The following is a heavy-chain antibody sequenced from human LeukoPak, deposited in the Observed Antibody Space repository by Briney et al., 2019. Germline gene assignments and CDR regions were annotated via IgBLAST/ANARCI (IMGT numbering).Heavy chain of an antibody. Sequence: APVEVSCKASGYTFTGYYMHWVRQAPGQGLEWMGWINPNSGGTNYAQKFQGRVTMTRETSISTAYMELSTLRSDDTAVYYCARGSKTVNRMPGSHGGQGTLVTVSS. J-gene: IGHJ4*02. D-gene: IGHD2-2*01. V-gene: IGHV1-2*02. CDR1: GYTFTGYY. CDR2: INPNSGGT. CDR3: ARGSKTVNRMPGSH.